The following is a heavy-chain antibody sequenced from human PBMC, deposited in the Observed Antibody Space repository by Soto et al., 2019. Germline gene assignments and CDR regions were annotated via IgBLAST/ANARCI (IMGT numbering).Heavy chain of an antibody. CDR2: IKSASSGGTT. D-gene: IGHD3-10*01. CDR3: SREGRLLWFGELTDY. Sequence: EVQLVESGGGLVKPGGSLRLSCAASGFTVSNAWMRWVRQAPGKGLEWVGRIKSASSGGTTDYPAPVTGRFAISRDDSKNTLYLQMNRLKTEDTAVYYCSREGRLLWFGELTDYWGQGTLVTVSS. V-gene: IGHV3-15*01. J-gene: IGHJ4*02. CDR1: GFTVSNAW.